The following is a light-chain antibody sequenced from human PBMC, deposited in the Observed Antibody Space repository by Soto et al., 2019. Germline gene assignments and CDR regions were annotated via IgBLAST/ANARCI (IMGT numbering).Light chain of an antibody. CDR2: DAS. CDR1: QAISTY. V-gene: IGKV1-9*01. J-gene: IGKJ1*01. CDR3: QHFRT. Sequence: DIQLTQSPSLLSASVGDRVTITCRASQAISTYLAWYQQTSGKAPKLLFYDASSLESGVPSRFSGSGSGTDFTLTISSLQPDDFATYYCQHFRTFGQGTKVDIK.